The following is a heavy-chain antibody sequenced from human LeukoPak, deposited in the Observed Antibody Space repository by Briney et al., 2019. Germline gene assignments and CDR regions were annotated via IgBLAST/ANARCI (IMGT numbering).Heavy chain of an antibody. J-gene: IGHJ3*02. CDR3: ARQSFTCDCSSTSCYPSCGAFDI. CDR1: GYTFTSYG. V-gene: IGHV1-18*01. CDR2: ISAYNGNT. D-gene: IGHD2-2*01. Sequence: GASVKVSCKASGYTFTSYGISWVRQAPGQGLEWMGWISAYNGNTNYAQKLQGRVTMTTDTSTSTAYMELRSLRSDDTAVYYCARQSFTCDCSSTSCYPSCGAFDIWGQGTMVTVSS.